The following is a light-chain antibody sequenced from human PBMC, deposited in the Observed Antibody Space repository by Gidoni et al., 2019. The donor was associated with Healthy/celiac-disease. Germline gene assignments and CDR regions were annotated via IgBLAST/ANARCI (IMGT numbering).Light chain of an antibody. CDR1: QSVSSY. CDR2: DAS. V-gene: IGKV3-11*01. CDR3: QQRSNWPRLT. Sequence: EIVLTQSPATLSVSPGERATLSCRASQSVSSYLAWYQQKPGQAPRLLIYDASNRATGIPARVSGSGSGTDFTLTISSLEPEDFAVYYCQQRSNWPRLTFGGGTKVESK. J-gene: IGKJ4*01.